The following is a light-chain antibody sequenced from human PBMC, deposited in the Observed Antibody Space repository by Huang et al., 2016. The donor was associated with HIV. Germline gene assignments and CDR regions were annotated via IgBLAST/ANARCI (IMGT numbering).Light chain of an antibody. J-gene: IGKJ1*01. CDR3: QQTYTGVT. CDR1: QSITPY. Sequence: DIQMTQSPSSLSASVGDRVTITCRASQSITPYLNWFQQKPGKAPKVLISAASTLQSGVPSRFSGGGAGTHFTRPITSLQPEDFATYYCQQTYTGVTFGQGTKVEIK. CDR2: AAS. V-gene: IGKV1-39*01.